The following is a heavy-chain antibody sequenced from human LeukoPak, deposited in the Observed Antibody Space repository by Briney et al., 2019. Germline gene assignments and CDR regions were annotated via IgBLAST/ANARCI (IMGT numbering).Heavy chain of an antibody. D-gene: IGHD3-10*01. V-gene: IGHV1-69*05. J-gene: IGHJ4*02. CDR2: IIPIFGTA. CDR1: GGTFSSYA. Sequence: GASVKVSCKASGGTFSSYAISWVRQAPGQGLEWMGGIIPIFGTANYAQKLQGRVTMTTDTSTSTAYMELRSLRSDDTAVYYCARDRGRVVRGVVDYWGQGTLVTVSS. CDR3: ARDRGRVVRGVVDY.